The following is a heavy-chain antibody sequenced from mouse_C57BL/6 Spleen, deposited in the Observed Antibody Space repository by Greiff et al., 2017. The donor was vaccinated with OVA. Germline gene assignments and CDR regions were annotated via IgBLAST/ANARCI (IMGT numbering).Heavy chain of an antibody. CDR2: IYPGDGDT. V-gene: IGHV1-82*01. CDR3: AKGLGDPFAY. J-gene: IGHJ3*01. D-gene: IGHD2-13*01. Sequence: VQLQQSGPELVKPGASVKISCKASGYAFSSSWMNWVKQRPGKGLEWIGRIYPGDGDTNYNGKFKGKATLTADKSSSTAYMQLSSLTSEDSAVYFCAKGLGDPFAYWGQGTLVTVSA. CDR1: GYAFSSSW.